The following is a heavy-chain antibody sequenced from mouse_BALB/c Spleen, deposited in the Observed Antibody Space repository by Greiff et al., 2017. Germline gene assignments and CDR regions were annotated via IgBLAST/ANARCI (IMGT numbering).Heavy chain of an antibody. CDR2: IKPYNGNT. CDR3: GYYYGSSYNYAMDY. V-gene: IGHV1-37*01. CDR1: GYSFTGYF. Sequence: VQLKESGPELVKPGASVKISCKASGYSFTGYFMNWVKQSHGKSREWIGRIKPYNGNTFYNQKFKGKATLTVDKSSSTAHMELLSLTSEDSAVYYCGYYYGSSYNYAMDYWGQGTSVTVSS. J-gene: IGHJ4*01. D-gene: IGHD1-1*01.